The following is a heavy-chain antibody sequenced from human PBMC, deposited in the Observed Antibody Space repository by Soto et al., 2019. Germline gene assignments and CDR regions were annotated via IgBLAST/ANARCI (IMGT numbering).Heavy chain of an antibody. Sequence: QVQLVESGGGVIQPGRSLRLSCAAYGATFSSYGMHWVRHAPGKGLEWVAVTSYDGSNEHYADSVKGRFTISRDNSKNTLYLQMNSLRAEDTAVYYCAKDTYYHDSPGYYVFDYWGQGTLVTVSS. J-gene: IGHJ4*02. CDR1: GATFSSYG. CDR2: TSYDGSNE. CDR3: AKDTYYHDSPGYYVFDY. D-gene: IGHD3-22*01. V-gene: IGHV3-30*18.